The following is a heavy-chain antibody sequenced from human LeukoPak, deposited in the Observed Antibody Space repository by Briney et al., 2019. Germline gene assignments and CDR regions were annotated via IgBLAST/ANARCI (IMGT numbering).Heavy chain of an antibody. D-gene: IGHD3-3*01. CDR1: GGSISSGYY. V-gene: IGHV4-38-2*02. CDR3: ATAYDFWSGPDDY. Sequence: PSETLSLTCTVSGGSISSGYYWGWIRQPPGKGLEWIGSIYHSGSTYYNPSLKSRVTISVDTSKNQFSLKLSSVTAADTAVYYCATAYDFWSGPDDYWGRGTLVTVSS. J-gene: IGHJ4*02. CDR2: IYHSGST.